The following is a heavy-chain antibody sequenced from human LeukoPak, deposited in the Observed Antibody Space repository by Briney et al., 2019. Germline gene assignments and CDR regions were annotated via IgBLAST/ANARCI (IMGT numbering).Heavy chain of an antibody. D-gene: IGHD2-2*03. CDR2: ISAYNGNT. CDR1: GYTFTSYD. J-gene: IGHJ4*02. Sequence: ASVKVSCKASGYTFTSYDINWVRQATGQGLEWMGWISAYNGNTNYAQKLQGRVTMTTDTSTSTAYMELRSLRSDDTAVYYCARRGYCSSTSCYFFDYWGQGTLVTVSS. V-gene: IGHV1-18*01. CDR3: ARRGYCSSTSCYFFDY.